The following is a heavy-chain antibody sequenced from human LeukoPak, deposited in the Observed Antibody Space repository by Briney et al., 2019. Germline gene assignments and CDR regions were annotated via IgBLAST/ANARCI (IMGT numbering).Heavy chain of an antibody. D-gene: IGHD3-10*01. Sequence: SETLSLTCTVSGASISSGGYYWSWIRQPPGKGLQWIGEVNHGGATNYNLSLKSRVTISVDMSNNQFSLKMNSMTATDTAVYYCARANYGSGTFYRAYLDYWGPGTQVSVSS. CDR1: GASISSGGYY. J-gene: IGHJ4*02. V-gene: IGHV4-61*08. CDR2: VNHGGAT. CDR3: ARANYGSGTFYRAYLDY.